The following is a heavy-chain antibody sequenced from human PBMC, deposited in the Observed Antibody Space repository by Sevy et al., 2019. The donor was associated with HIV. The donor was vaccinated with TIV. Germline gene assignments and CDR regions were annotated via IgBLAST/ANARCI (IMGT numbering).Heavy chain of an antibody. Sequence: GGSLRLSCAAPXXXFTDYFMGWVRQXPGKGLEWVADIDQDGSQKKYVDSVKGRFTISRDNAKNSVFLQLNRLRVDDTAVYYCTRELWXGDXWGQGTLVTXSS. J-gene: IGHJ4*02. V-gene: IGHV3-7*01. D-gene: IGHD2-21*01. CDR2: IDQDGSQK. CDR3: TRELWXGDX. CDR1: XXXFTDYF.